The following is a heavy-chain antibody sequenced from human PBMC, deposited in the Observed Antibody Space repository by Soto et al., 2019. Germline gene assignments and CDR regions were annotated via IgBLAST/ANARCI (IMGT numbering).Heavy chain of an antibody. Sequence: SETLSLTCSFSGDSVTSNYWTWIRQSPEKGLEWIGYIYYTGFTHYNPSLKSRVTISVDTSKNQFSLKLSSVTAADTAVYYCARHGLAHDYSNNAHRWFDPWGQGTLVTVSS. J-gene: IGHJ5*02. D-gene: IGHD4-4*01. V-gene: IGHV4-59*08. CDR2: IYYTGFT. CDR1: GDSVTSNY. CDR3: ARHGLAHDYSNNAHRWFDP.